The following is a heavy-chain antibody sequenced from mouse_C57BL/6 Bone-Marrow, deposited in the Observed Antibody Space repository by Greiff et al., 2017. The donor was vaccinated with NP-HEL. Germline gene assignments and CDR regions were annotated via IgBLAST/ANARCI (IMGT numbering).Heavy chain of an antibody. J-gene: IGHJ1*03. D-gene: IGHD4-1*01. Sequence: EVKLVESGGGLVQPKGSLKLSCAASGFTFNTYAMHWVRQAPGKGLEWVARIRSKSSNYATYYADSVKDRFTISRDDSQSMLYLQMNNLKTEDTAMYYCVREGRVGRYWYFDVWGTGTTVTVSS. CDR2: IRSKSSNYAT. V-gene: IGHV10-3*01. CDR3: VREGRVGRYWYFDV. CDR1: GFTFNTYA.